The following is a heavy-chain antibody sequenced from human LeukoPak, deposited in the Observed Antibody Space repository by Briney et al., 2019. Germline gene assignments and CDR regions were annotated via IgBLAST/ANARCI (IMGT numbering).Heavy chain of an antibody. Sequence: ASVKVSCKASGYTFTSYYMHWVRQAPGQGLEWMGITNPSGGSTSYAQKFQGRVTMTRDTSTSTVYMELSSLRSEDTAVYYCASEQLLAVAGTRDAFDIWGQGTMVTVSS. V-gene: IGHV1-46*01. D-gene: IGHD6-19*01. CDR2: TNPSGGST. J-gene: IGHJ3*02. CDR1: GYTFTSYY. CDR3: ASEQLLAVAGTRDAFDI.